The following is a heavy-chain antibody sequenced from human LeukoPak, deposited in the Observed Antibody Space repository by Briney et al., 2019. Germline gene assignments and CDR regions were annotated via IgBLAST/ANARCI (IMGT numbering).Heavy chain of an antibody. V-gene: IGHV1-8*01. CDR1: GYTFTSYD. Sequence: ASVKVSCKASGYTFTSYDINWVRQATGQGLEWMGWMNPNSGNTGYAQKFQGRVTMTRDTSISTAYMELSRLRSYDTAVYYCARDQLRYFDWLLYNFDYWGQGTLVTVSS. J-gene: IGHJ4*02. D-gene: IGHD3-9*01. CDR3: ARDQLRYFDWLLYNFDY. CDR2: MNPNSGNT.